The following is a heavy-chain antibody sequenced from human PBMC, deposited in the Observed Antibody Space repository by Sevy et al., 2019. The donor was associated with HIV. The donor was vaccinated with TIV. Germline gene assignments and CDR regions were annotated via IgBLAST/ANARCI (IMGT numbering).Heavy chain of an antibody. V-gene: IGHV4-59*01. CDR3: ARDSDSGLDY. CDR1: GGSLNSYY. Sequence: ETLSLTCTVSGGSLNSYYWSWIRQPPGKGLEWIGYLFYTDSTNYNPSLKSRVTISVDRSKNQFSLELRSVTAADTAVHYCARDSDSGLDYWGQGTLVTVSS. D-gene: IGHD4-17*01. CDR2: LFYTDST. J-gene: IGHJ4*02.